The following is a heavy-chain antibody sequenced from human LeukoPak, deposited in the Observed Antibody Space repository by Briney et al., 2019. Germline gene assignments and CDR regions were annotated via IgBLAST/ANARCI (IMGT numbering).Heavy chain of an antibody. CDR2: FDPEDGET. Sequence: ASVKVSCKVSGYTLTELSMHWVRQAPGKGLEWMGGFDPEDGETIYAQKFQGRVTMTEDTSTDTAYMELSSLRSEDTAVYYCARVIKDSYGYFSAFDIWGQGTMVTVSS. CDR3: ARVIKDSYGYFSAFDI. V-gene: IGHV1-24*01. J-gene: IGHJ3*02. CDR1: GYTLTELS. D-gene: IGHD5-18*01.